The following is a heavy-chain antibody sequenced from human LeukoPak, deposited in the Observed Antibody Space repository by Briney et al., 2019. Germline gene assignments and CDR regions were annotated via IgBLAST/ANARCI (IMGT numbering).Heavy chain of an antibody. CDR3: AKDYYDSSGLLDY. CDR1: GFTFSSYA. J-gene: IGHJ4*02. CDR2: ISGSGGST. Sequence: TGGSLRLSCAASGFTFSSYAMSWVRQAPGKGLEWVSAISGSGGSTYYADSVKGRFTISRDNSKNTLYLQMNSLRAEDTAVYYCAKDYYDSSGLLDYWGQGTLVTVSS. V-gene: IGHV3-23*01. D-gene: IGHD3-22*01.